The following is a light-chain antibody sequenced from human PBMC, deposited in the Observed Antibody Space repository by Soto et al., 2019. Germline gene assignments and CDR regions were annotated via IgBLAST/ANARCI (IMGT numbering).Light chain of an antibody. CDR3: QQYNSYSPYT. CDR2: RAS. V-gene: IGKV1-5*03. Sequence: DIQMTKSPSTLSASVGDRVTITCRASQSISNWLAWYQQKRGKAPKLLICRASSLESGVPSRFTGSGSGTEFTLTISNRQPDDFSTYYCQQYNSYSPYTFGQGTRLEIK. CDR1: QSISNW. J-gene: IGKJ2*01.